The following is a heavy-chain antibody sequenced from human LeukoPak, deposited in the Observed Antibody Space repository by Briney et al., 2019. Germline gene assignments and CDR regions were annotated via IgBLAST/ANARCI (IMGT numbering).Heavy chain of an antibody. CDR2: IYYSGST. J-gene: IGHJ4*02. CDR1: GGSISSYY. Sequence: SETLSLTCTVSGGSISSYYWSWIRQPPGKGLEWIGYIYYSGSTNYNPSLKSRVTISVDTSKNQFSLKLSSVTAADTAVYYCARRSSRYYGSGSYRKYYFDYWGQGTLVTVSS. V-gene: IGHV4-59*12. CDR3: ARRSSRYYGSGSYRKYYFDY. D-gene: IGHD3-10*01.